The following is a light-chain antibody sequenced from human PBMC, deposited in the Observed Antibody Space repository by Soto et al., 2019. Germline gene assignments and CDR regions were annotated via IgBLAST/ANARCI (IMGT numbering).Light chain of an antibody. J-gene: IGLJ2*01. V-gene: IGLV2-14*01. CDR2: EVT. CDR1: SSDVGGGYNY. Sequence: QSALTQPASVSGSLGQSITISCSGTSSDVGGGYNYVSWYQKHPGKAPKLMIYEVTNRPSGVSYRFSGSKSGNTASLTISGLQAEDEADYYCSSYTSTATLIFGGGTKLTVL. CDR3: SSYTSTATLI.